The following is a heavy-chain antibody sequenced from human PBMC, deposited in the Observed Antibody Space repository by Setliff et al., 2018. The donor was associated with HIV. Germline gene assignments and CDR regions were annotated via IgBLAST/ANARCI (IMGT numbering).Heavy chain of an antibody. J-gene: IGHJ3*02. D-gene: IGHD6-19*01. Sequence: PSETLSLTCTVSGVSITTGFFYWTWIRQPAGKGLEWIGHVYTSGNTYYNPSLNSRVSISADTPRNQFSLKLSSVTAADTAMYYCAKSYGSGWSADTFDIWGQGTVVTVSS. CDR2: VYTSGNT. V-gene: IGHV4-61*09. CDR1: GVSITTGFFY. CDR3: AKSYGSGWSADTFDI.